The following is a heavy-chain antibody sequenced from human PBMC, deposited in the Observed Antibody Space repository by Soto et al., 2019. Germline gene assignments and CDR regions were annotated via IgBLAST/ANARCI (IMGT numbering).Heavy chain of an antibody. V-gene: IGHV4-59*01. CDR2: IYYSGST. J-gene: IGHJ4*02. CDR1: GGSIARYD. Sequence: SETLSVTCIIAGGSIARYDWTWSRQRPGKGLEWIGYIYYSGSTNYNPSLKSRVTISVDMSKNQFSLELSSVTAADTAMYYCARIDQYSSTWPKFDYWGQGALVTVS. CDR3: ARIDQYSSTWPKFDY. D-gene: IGHD6-13*01.